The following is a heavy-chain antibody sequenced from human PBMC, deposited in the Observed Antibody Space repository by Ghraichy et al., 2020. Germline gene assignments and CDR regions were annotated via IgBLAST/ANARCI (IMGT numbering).Heavy chain of an antibody. D-gene: IGHD2-2*03. CDR3: ARVDMPTNNFDY. Sequence: GSLRLSCAASGFTFSNYILDWVRQAPGKGLDWVSGISENGVTTYYAESVKGRFTISRDNSKNTLYLQMNTLRAEDTAIYYCARVDMPTNNFDYWGQGTLVTVSS. V-gene: IGHV3-23*01. J-gene: IGHJ4*02. CDR1: GFTFSNYI. CDR2: ISENGVTT.